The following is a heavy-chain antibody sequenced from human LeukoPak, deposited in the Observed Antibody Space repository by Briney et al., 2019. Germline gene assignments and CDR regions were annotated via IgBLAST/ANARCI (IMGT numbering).Heavy chain of an antibody. V-gene: IGHV3-23*01. D-gene: IGHD3-10*01. CDR3: AKDTRMYGSGSYFDY. CDR2: ISGSGGST. J-gene: IGHJ4*02. CDR1: GFTFSSYA. Sequence: GGSLRLSCAASGFTFSSYAMSWVRQAPGKGLEWVSAISGSGGSTYYADSVKGRFTISRDNSKNTLYLQMNSLRAEDTAVYYCAKDTRMYGSGSYFDYWGQGTLVTVSS.